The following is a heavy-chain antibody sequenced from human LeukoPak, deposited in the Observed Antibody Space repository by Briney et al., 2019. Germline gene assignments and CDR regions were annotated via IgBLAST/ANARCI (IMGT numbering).Heavy chain of an antibody. CDR2: IRYDGSNK. D-gene: IGHD2-21*02. J-gene: IGHJ4*02. CDR3: TYSHCGGDCYPTSFDY. CDR1: GFTFSSYG. V-gene: IGHV3-30*02. Sequence: PGGSLRLSCAASGFTFSSYGMHWVRQAPGKGLEWVAFIRYDGSNKYYADSVKGRFTISRDNSKNTLYLQMNSLRAEDTAVYYCTYSHCGGDCYPTSFDYWGQGTLVTVAS.